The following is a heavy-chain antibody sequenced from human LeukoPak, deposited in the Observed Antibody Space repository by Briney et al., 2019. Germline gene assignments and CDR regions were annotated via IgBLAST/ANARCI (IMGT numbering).Heavy chain of an antibody. CDR2: ISSSSSYI. D-gene: IGHD3-10*01. CDR1: GFTFSSYS. V-gene: IGHV3-21*01. J-gene: IGHJ6*02. CDR3: ARAQQVGEDYYGMDV. Sequence: PGGSLRLSCAASGFTFSSYSMNWVRQAPGKGLEWVSSISSSSSYIYYADSVKGRFTISRDNAKNSLYLQMNSLRAEDTAVYYCARAQQVGEDYYGMDVWGQGTTVTVSS.